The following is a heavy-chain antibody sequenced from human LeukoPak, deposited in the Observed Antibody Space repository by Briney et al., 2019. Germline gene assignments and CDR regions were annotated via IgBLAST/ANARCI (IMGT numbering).Heavy chain of an antibody. CDR3: ARGRYNYGSGSYYKAGVYYYYYMDV. V-gene: IGHV4-39*07. CDR2: IYYSGST. Sequence: PSETLSLTCTVSGGSISSSSYYWGWIRQPPGKGLEWIGSIYYSGSTYYNPSLKSRVTISVDTSKNQFSLKLSSVTAADTAVYYCARGRYNYGSGSYYKAGVYYYYYMDVWGKGTTVTVSS. CDR1: GGSISSSSYY. J-gene: IGHJ6*03. D-gene: IGHD3-10*01.